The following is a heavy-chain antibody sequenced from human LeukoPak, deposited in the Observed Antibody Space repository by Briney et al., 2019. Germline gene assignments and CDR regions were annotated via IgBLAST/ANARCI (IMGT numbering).Heavy chain of an antibody. Sequence: SETLSLTCTVSGDSVSSYYWSWIRQTPGKGLEWIGDIYYRGSTNYNPSLKSRVTISVDTSKNQFSLKLSSVTAADTAVYYCARHTDIATLSSLKYWGQGTLVTVSS. D-gene: IGHD6-13*01. CDR3: ARHTDIATLSSLKY. CDR1: GDSVSSYY. CDR2: IYYRGST. V-gene: IGHV4-59*08. J-gene: IGHJ4*02.